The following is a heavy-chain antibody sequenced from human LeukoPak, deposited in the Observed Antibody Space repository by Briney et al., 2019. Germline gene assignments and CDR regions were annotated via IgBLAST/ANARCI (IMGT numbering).Heavy chain of an antibody. D-gene: IGHD6-6*01. CDR1: GFTFSRYS. Sequence: GGTLRLSCAASGFTFSRYSMHWVRQAPGKGLEYVSAISNNGGSTYYAKSVKGRFTISRDNSKNTLYLQMGSLRAEDMAVYYCARTSIAAREADYWGQGTLVTVSS. J-gene: IGHJ4*02. CDR3: ARTSIAAREADY. V-gene: IGHV3-64*01. CDR2: ISNNGGST.